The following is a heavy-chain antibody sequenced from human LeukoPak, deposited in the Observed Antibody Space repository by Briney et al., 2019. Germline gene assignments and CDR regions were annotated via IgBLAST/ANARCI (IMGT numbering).Heavy chain of an antibody. CDR3: ARRLAAAGTGALDV. CDR1: GFNFSSYA. CDR2: ISGSGDST. Sequence: GGSLRLSCAASGFNFSSYAMSWVRQAPGKGLEWVSAISGSGDSTYYADSVKGRFTTSRDNSKNTLYLQMNSLRAEDTAVYYCARRLAAAGTGALDVWGQGTTDTVSS. V-gene: IGHV3-23*01. D-gene: IGHD6-13*01. J-gene: IGHJ6*02.